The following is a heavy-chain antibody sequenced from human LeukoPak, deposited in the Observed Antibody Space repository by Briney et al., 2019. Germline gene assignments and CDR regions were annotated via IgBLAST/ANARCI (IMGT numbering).Heavy chain of an antibody. Sequence: ASVKVSCKASGYTFTSYGISWVRQAPGQGLEWMGWISAYNGNTNYAQKLQGRVTMTTDTSTSTAYMELRSLRSDDTAVCYCASSSGPRYYFDYWGQGTLVTVSS. J-gene: IGHJ4*02. D-gene: IGHD6-19*01. V-gene: IGHV1-18*01. CDR1: GYTFTSYG. CDR2: ISAYNGNT. CDR3: ASSSGPRYYFDY.